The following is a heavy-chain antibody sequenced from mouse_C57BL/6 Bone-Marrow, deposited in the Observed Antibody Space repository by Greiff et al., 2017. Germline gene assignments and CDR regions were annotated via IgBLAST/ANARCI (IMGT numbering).Heavy chain of an antibody. D-gene: IGHD1-1*01. Sequence: VQLQQSGAELVRPGASVKLSCTASGFNIKDDYMHWVKQRPEQGLEWIGWIDPENGDTEYASKFQGKATITADTSSNTAYLQLSSLTSEDTAVYYCTTHGSSYGGAMDYWGQGTSVTVSS. CDR3: TTHGSSYGGAMDY. J-gene: IGHJ4*01. CDR1: GFNIKDDY. V-gene: IGHV14-4*01. CDR2: IDPENGDT.